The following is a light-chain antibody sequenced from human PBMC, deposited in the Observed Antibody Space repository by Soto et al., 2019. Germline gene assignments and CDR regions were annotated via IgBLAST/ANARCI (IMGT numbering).Light chain of an antibody. V-gene: IGKV1-5*03. CDR1: QAFXIW. CDR2: TAA. Sequence: IQMTQSPSTLSASVGEGVTITCLARQAFXIWLLWYQQKPGKAPKVLXATAANLQTGVPSRLSGSGSVTEFTLPISSLQPEDFATYYCQQYDTNWGTFGQGTKVDI. J-gene: IGKJ1*01. CDR3: QQYDTNWGT.